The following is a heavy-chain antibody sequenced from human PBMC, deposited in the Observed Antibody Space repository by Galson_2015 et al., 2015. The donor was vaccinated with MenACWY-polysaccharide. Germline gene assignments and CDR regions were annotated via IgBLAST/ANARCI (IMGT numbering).Heavy chain of an antibody. D-gene: IGHD6-19*01. CDR2: INPNGGGT. V-gene: IGHV1-2*02. CDR3: TRGGGRYYVDY. Sequence: SVKVSCKASGYTFTDCYIHWVRQAPGQGLEWMGWINPNGGGTHYEQKYQARVTMTRDTSINTAYMELSRLSSGDTAVYYCTRGGGRYYVDYWGQGTLVTVSS. J-gene: IGHJ4*02. CDR1: GYTFTDCY.